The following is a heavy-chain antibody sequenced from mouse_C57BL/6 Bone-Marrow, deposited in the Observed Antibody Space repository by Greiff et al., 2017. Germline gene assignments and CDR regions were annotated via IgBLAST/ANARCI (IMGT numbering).Heavy chain of an antibody. CDR2: INYDGSST. D-gene: IGHD1-1*01. V-gene: IGHV5-16*01. CDR3: ARDGDGSSLDY. J-gene: IGHJ2*01. CDR1: GFTFSDYY. Sequence: EVMLVESEGGLVQPGSSMKLSCTASGFTFSDYYMAWVRQVPEKGLEWVANINYDGSSTYYLDSLKSRFTISKDNAKNILYLQMSSLKSEDTATYYCARDGDGSSLDYWGQGTTLTVSS.